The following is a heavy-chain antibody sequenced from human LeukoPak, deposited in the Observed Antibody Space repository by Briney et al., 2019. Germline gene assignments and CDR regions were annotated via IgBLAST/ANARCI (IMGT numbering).Heavy chain of an antibody. J-gene: IGHJ4*02. Sequence: SETLSLTCSVSGYSFTSGHYWGWIRQPPGKGLEWIGDIYHTGSTHYNPSLKSRVTISVDTSKNQFSLKLSSVAAANTAVYYCARYCSSTTCILRGFDYWGQGTLVTVSS. V-gene: IGHV4-38-2*01. D-gene: IGHD2-2*01. CDR1: GYSFTSGHY. CDR2: IYHTGST. CDR3: ARYCSSTTCILRGFDY.